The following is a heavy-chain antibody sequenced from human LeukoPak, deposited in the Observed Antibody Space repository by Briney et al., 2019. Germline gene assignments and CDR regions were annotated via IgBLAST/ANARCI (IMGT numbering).Heavy chain of an antibody. V-gene: IGHV3-11*04. CDR3: ARDRSWIQLWQADAFDI. Sequence: PGGSLRLSCAASGFTFSDYYMSWIRQAPGKGLEWVSYISSSGSTIYYADSVKGRFTISRDNAKNSLYLQMNSLRAEDTAVYHCARDRSWIQLWQADAFDIWGQGTMVTVSS. CDR2: ISSSGSTI. J-gene: IGHJ3*02. D-gene: IGHD5-18*01. CDR1: GFTFSDYY.